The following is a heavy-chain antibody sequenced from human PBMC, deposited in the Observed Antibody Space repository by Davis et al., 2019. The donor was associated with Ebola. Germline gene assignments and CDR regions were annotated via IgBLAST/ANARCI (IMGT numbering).Heavy chain of an antibody. CDR2: IYPGDSDT. CDR3: ARVDMLTGYSFDY. V-gene: IGHV5-51*01. J-gene: IGHJ4*02. D-gene: IGHD3-9*01. Sequence: GESLKISCKTSGYNFATYWIGWVRQMPGKGLEWMGIIYPGDSDTRYSSSFQGQVTISADKSISTAYLQWSSLKASDTAMYYCARVDMLTGYSFDYWGRGTVVTVSS. CDR1: GYNFATYW.